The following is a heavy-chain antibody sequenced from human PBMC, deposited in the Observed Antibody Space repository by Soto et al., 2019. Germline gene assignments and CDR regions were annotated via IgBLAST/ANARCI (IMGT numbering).Heavy chain of an antibody. J-gene: IGHJ5*02. Sequence: PGESLKISCTGFGYTFTTFWISWVRQMPGKSLEWMGRIDPGDTYATYSPAFQGHVTISADKATSTAYLQWSSRKASDTAMYFCARIYCTTTTCDSWFDPWGQGTLCTVSS. CDR1: GYTFTTFW. V-gene: IGHV5-10-1*01. CDR3: ARIYCTTTTCDSWFDP. D-gene: IGHD2-2*01. CDR2: IDPGDTYA.